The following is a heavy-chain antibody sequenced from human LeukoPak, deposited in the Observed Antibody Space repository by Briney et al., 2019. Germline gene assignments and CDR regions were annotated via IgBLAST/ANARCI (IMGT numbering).Heavy chain of an antibody. V-gene: IGHV3-74*01. CDR2: INADGTNT. CDR3: ARGIYSSGWSLEY. D-gene: IGHD6-19*01. Sequence: GGSLRLSCAVSGFTFSSYWMHWVRQTPGKGLLRVPRINADGTNTDYADSVKGRFTISRDNAKNTLYLQMNSLRAEDTAVYYCARGIYSSGWSLEYWGPGTLVTVSS. J-gene: IGHJ4*02. CDR1: GFTFSSYW.